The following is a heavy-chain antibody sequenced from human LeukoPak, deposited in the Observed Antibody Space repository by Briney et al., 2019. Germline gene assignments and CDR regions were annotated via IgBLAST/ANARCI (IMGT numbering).Heavy chain of an antibody. CDR3: ASVTMVRGTIPEGVDY. CDR1: GFTFSSYE. Sequence: PGGSLRLSCAASGFTFSSYEMNWVRQAPGKGLEWVSYISSSGSTIYYADSVKGRFTISRDNAKNSLYLQMNSLRAEDTAVYYCASVTMVRGTIPEGVDYWGQGTLVTVSS. V-gene: IGHV3-48*03. CDR2: ISSSGSTI. J-gene: IGHJ4*02. D-gene: IGHD3-10*01.